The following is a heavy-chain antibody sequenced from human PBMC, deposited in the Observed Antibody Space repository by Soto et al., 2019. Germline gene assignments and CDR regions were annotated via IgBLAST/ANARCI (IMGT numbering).Heavy chain of an antibody. CDR2: IWYDGSNK. CDR3: ARDGGYYDSSGYYYYYYGMDV. Sequence: PLRLGCAASGLTFRSYGMHWVRQAPGKGLEWVAVIWYDGSNKYYADSVKGRFTISRDNSKNTLYLQMNSLRAEDTAVYYCARDGGYYDSSGYYYYYYGMDVWGQGTTVTVFS. CDR1: GLTFRSYG. D-gene: IGHD3-22*01. J-gene: IGHJ6*02. V-gene: IGHV3-33*01.